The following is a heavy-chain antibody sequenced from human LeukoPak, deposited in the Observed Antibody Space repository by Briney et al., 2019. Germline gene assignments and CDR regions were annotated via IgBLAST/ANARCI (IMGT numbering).Heavy chain of an antibody. Sequence: KSSETLSLTCTVSGGSISSYYWSWIRQPPGKGLEWIGYIYYSGSTNYNPSLKSRVTISVDTSKNQFSLKLSSVTAADTAVYYCASQRTIAAEFYWGRGTLVTVSS. V-gene: IGHV4-59*08. D-gene: IGHD6-6*01. CDR2: IYYSGST. CDR3: ASQRTIAAEFY. CDR1: GGSISSYY. J-gene: IGHJ4*02.